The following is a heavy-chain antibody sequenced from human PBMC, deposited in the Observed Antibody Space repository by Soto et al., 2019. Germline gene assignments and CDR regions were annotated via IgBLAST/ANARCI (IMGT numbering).Heavy chain of an antibody. V-gene: IGHV2-5*02. CDR2: IYWDDDK. Sequence: QITLKESGPTVVKPTQTLTLTCTFSGFSLSTKTVGVGWIRQPPGKALEWLALIYWDDDKRYSQSLKNRLTIXIXKSKNLVILAMTNMGPVDTATYYCAHTVTRYDYFDYWGQGSLVTVSS. J-gene: IGHJ4*02. CDR1: GFSLSTKTVG. CDR3: AHTVTRYDYFDY. D-gene: IGHD4-17*01.